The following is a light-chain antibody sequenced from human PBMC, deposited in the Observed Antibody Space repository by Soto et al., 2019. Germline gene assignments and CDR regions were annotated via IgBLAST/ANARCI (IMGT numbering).Light chain of an antibody. CDR1: NLGDKY. Sequence: SYELTQPPSVSVSPGQTADITCSGDNLGDKYVCWFQQRPGQSPVLVIYQDDKRPSGIPERFSGSNSGNTATLTISETQSVDEADYYCQAWDSGVVFGGGTKLTVL. CDR2: QDD. V-gene: IGLV3-1*01. CDR3: QAWDSGVV. J-gene: IGLJ2*01.